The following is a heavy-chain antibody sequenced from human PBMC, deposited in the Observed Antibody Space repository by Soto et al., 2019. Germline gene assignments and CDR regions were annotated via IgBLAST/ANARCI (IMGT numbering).Heavy chain of an antibody. CDR2: ISGSGGST. CDR1: GFTFSSYA. D-gene: IGHD6-13*01. V-gene: IGHV3-23*01. Sequence: GESLKISCAASGFTFSSYAMSWVRQAPGKGLEWVSAISGSGGSTYYADSVKGRFTISRDNSKNTLYLQMNSLRAEDTAVYYCARDYSSSWYPDFGPPRDFDYWGQGTLVTVSS. J-gene: IGHJ4*02. CDR3: ARDYSSSWYPDFGPPRDFDY.